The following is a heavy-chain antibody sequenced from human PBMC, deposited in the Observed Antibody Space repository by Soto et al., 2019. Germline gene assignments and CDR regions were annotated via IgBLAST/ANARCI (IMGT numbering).Heavy chain of an antibody. CDR2: VNSGNGDT. CDR1: GYTFTSYA. CDR3: ARDLPGYCPSTRCFYVLDV. V-gene: IGHV1-3*01. D-gene: IGHD2-2*01. J-gene: IGHJ6*02. Sequence: ASVKVSCKASGYTFTSYAMHWVRQAAGERLEGMGWVNSGNGDTKYSQKFQGRVTITRDTSASTAYMELSSLRSEDTAVYYCARDLPGYCPSTRCFYVLDVWGQGTTITV.